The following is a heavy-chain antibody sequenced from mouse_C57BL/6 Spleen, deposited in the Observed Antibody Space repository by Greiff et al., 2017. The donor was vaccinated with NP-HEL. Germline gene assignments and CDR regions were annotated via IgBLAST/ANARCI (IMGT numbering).Heavy chain of an antibody. J-gene: IGHJ4*01. D-gene: IGHD3-1*01. CDR3: ARHRGLRSLAMDY. CDR2: IWSDGST. CDR1: GFSLTSYG. V-gene: IGHV2-6-1*01. Sequence: QVQLKESGPGLVAPSQRLSITCTVSGFSLTSYGVHWVRQPPGKGLEWLVVIWSDGSTTYNSALKSRLSISKDNSKSQVFLKMNSLQTDDTAMYYCARHRGLRSLAMDYWGQGTSVTVSS.